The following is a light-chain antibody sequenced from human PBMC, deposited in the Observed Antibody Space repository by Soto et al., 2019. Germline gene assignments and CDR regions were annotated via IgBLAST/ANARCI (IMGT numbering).Light chain of an antibody. J-gene: IGKJ1*01. CDR1: QSVTRD. CDR3: PQDRT. Sequence: EILVTQSPATLSVSPGERVTLSCRASQSVTRDLAWYQQKPGQAPRLLIYGASTRATGIPARFSASGSGTEFTLTINSLQSEDFAIYYCPQDRTFGQGTRVEIK. V-gene: IGKV3-15*01. CDR2: GAS.